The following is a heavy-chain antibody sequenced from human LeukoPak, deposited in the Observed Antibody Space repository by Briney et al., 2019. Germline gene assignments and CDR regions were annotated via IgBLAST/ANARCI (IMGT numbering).Heavy chain of an antibody. D-gene: IGHD2-21*02. V-gene: IGHV3-48*02. CDR1: GFSFSRYW. CDR3: ARDFMAVTLDY. J-gene: IGHJ4*02. CDR2: ISGSTNTI. Sequence: GGSLRLSCAASGFSFSRYWMHWVRQAPGKGLEWVSYISGSTNTIYYADSVKGRFTISRDSAKNSQYLQMNSLRDEDTALYYCARDFMAVTLDYWGRGTLVTVSS.